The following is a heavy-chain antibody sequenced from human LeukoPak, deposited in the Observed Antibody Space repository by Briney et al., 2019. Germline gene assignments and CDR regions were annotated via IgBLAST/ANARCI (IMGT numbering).Heavy chain of an antibody. Sequence: GGSLRLSCAASGFTFITYAMHWVRQAPVKGLEWVAVISDDGSNKYYADSVKGRFTISRDNSKNTLYLQMNSLRPEDAAVYFCASSRGYSDYDSDYWGQGTLVTVSS. D-gene: IGHD5-12*01. V-gene: IGHV3-30*04. J-gene: IGHJ4*02. CDR1: GFTFITYA. CDR2: ISDDGSNK. CDR3: ASSRGYSDYDSDY.